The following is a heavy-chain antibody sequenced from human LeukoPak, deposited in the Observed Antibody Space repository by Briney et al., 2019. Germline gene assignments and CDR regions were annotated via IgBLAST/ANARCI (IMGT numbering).Heavy chain of an antibody. J-gene: IGHJ4*02. V-gene: IGHV1-2*02. CDR3: ALITFGGVIVKDY. CDR1: GYTFTGYY. Sequence: ASVKVSCKASGYTFTGYYMHWVRQAPGQGLEWMGWINPNSGGTNYAQKFQGRVTMTRDTSISTAYMELSRLRSDDTAVYYCALITFGGVIVKDYWGQGTLVTVSS. CDR2: INPNSGGT. D-gene: IGHD3-16*02.